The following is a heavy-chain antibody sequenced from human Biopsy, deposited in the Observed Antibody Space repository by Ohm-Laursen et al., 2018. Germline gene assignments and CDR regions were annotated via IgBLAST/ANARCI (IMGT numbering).Heavy chain of an antibody. CDR2: ISYTGYT. CDR3: ARGSNDFGGLYFPR. V-gene: IGHV4-59*11. CDR1: GGFFTGHY. J-gene: IGHJ4*02. Sequence: SDTLSLTCTVSGGFFTGHYWSWIRQPPGKGLEWIGHISYTGYTSYNASPKSRVTISVDTSRNHFSLRLSSLTAADTAVYYCARGSNDFGGLYFPRWGQGTLLTVSS. D-gene: IGHD4-23*01.